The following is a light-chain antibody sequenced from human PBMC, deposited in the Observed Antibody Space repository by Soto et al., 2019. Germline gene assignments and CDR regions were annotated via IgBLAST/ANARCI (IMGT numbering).Light chain of an antibody. CDR3: QQYALSPAT. Sequence: EIVLTQSPGTLSLSPGERATLSCRASQSVSSSYLAWYQQKPGQAPRLLIYGASSRATGIPDRFSGSGSGTEFTLTISGLEPEDLAVYYCQQYALSPATFGGGTKVDIK. V-gene: IGKV3-20*01. CDR1: QSVSSSY. CDR2: GAS. J-gene: IGKJ4*01.